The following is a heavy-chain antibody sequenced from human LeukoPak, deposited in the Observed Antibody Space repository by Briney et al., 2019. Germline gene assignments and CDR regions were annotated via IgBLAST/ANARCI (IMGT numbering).Heavy chain of an antibody. V-gene: IGHV4-38-2*02. CDR3: ARAPPKGLSDRYTFGGVIYYFDY. J-gene: IGHJ4*02. D-gene: IGHD3-16*02. Sequence: SETLSLTCTVSGYSISSGYYWGWIRRPPGKGLEWIGSIYHSGSTYYNPSLKSRVTISVDTSKNQFSLKLSSVTAADTAVYYCARAPPKGLSDRYTFGGVIYYFDYWGQGTLVTVSS. CDR1: GYSISSGYY. CDR2: IYHSGST.